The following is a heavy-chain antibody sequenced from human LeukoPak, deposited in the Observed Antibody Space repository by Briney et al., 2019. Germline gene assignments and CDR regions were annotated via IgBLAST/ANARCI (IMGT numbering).Heavy chain of an antibody. D-gene: IGHD5-24*01. CDR1: GGSISSYY. CDR2: IYYSGST. J-gene: IGHJ4*02. Sequence: SETLSLTCTVSGGSISSYYWSWIRQPPGKGLEWIGYIYYSGSTNYNPPLKSRVTISVDTSKNQFSLKLSSVTAADTAVYYCARRSKDGYNFDYWGQGTLVTVSS. CDR3: ARRSKDGYNFDY. V-gene: IGHV4-59*08.